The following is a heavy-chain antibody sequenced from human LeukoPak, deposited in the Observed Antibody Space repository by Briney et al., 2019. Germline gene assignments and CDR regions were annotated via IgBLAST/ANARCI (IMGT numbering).Heavy chain of an antibody. V-gene: IGHV3-11*06. CDR1: GFTFSDYY. J-gene: IGHJ6*04. CDR2: TSSSSCYT. Sequence: GGSLRLSCAASGFTFSDYYMSWIRQAPGKGLEWVSYTSSSSCYTNYADSVKGRFTISRDNAKNSLYLQMNSLRAEDTAVYYCARDSRAAADPYYYYGMDVWGKGTTVTVSS. CDR3: ARDSRAAADPYYYYGMDV. D-gene: IGHD6-13*01.